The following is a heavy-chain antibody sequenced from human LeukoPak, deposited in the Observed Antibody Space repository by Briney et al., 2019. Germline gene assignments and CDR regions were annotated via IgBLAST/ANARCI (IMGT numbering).Heavy chain of an antibody. D-gene: IGHD3-22*01. J-gene: IGHJ4*02. V-gene: IGHV1-69*06. CDR2: IIPIFGTA. Sequence: SVKVSCKASGGTFSSYAISWVRQAPGQGLEWMGGIIPIFGTANYAQKFQGRVTITADKSTSTAYMELSSLRSEDTAVYYCARPKLAYDSSGYSFDYWGQGTLVTVSS. CDR3: ARPKLAYDSSGYSFDY. CDR1: GGTFSSYA.